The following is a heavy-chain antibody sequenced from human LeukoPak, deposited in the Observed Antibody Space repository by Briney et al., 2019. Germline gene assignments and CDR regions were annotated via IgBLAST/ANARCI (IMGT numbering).Heavy chain of an antibody. Sequence: ASVKVSCKTSGYTFTSYYMHWVRQAPGQGLEWMGIINPSGGSTSYAQKFQGRVTMTRDMSTSTVYMELSSLRSEDTAVYYCARAGYCSGGSCYSGWFDPWSQGTLVTVSS. CDR3: ARAGYCSGGSCYSGWFDP. J-gene: IGHJ5*02. CDR1: GYTFTSYY. V-gene: IGHV1-46*01. D-gene: IGHD2-15*01. CDR2: INPSGGST.